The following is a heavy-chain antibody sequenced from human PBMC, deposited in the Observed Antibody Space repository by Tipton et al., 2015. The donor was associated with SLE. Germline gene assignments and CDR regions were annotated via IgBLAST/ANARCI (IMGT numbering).Heavy chain of an antibody. CDR1: GGSISSYY. CDR3: ARHSGSWYFDY. CDR2: IYYSGST. D-gene: IGHD6-13*01. V-gene: IGHV4-59*04. J-gene: IGHJ4*02. Sequence: TLSLTCTVSGGSISSYYWSWIRQPPGKGLEWIGYIYYSGSTYYNPSLKSRVTISVDTSKNQFSLKLSSVTAADTAVYYCARHSGSWYFDYWGQGTLVTVSS.